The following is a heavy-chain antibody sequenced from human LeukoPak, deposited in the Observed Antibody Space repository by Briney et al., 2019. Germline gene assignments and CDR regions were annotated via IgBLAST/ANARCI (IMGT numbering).Heavy chain of an antibody. Sequence: PGRSLRLSCAAYGFTFTLYWMHCVSHVPGRRTVWVSRINDDGSDTIYTDSVRDPLTISTGDAKHTMYMQTDNLRGTHTSVTYCVIGGPSTWSWGQGPLLPVAS. V-gene: IGHV3-74*01. CDR2: INDDGSDT. J-gene: IGHJ5*02. D-gene: IGHD2-15*01. CDR3: VIGGPSTWS. CDR1: GFTFTLYW.